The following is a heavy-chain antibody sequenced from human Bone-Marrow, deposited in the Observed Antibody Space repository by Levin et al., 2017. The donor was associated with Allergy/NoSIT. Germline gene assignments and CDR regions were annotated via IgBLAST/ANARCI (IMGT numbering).Heavy chain of an antibody. CDR2: TYYMSRWFN. J-gene: IGHJ4*02. D-gene: IGHD3-3*01. V-gene: IGHV6-1*01. Sequence: SQTLSLTCAISGDSVSGNSANWNWIRQSPSRGLEWLGRTYYMSRWFNDYAPSVKSRISINLDTSKNQFSLQLNSVTPEDTAVYYCTRQGHNFGVDDWGQGTLVTVSS. CDR3: TRQGHNFGVDD. CDR1: GDSVSGNSAN.